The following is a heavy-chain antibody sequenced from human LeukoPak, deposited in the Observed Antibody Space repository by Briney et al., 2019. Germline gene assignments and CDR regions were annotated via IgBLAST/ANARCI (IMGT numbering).Heavy chain of an antibody. CDR1: GGSITSSSYS. V-gene: IGHV4-39*01. J-gene: IGHJ5*02. CDR3: ARLGSAWFDP. Sequence: KPSETLSLTCPVSGGSITSSSYSWVWIRQPPGKGLEWIGSIFYSGRTNYNPSLETRVAISVDMSNNQFSLRLSSVTAADMAVYYCARLGSAWFDPWGPGTLVTVSP. CDR2: IFYSGRT.